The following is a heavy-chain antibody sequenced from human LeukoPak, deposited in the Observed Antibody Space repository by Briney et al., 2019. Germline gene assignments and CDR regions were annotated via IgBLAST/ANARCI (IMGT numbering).Heavy chain of an antibody. J-gene: IGHJ4*02. Sequence: ASVKVSCKASGYTFAGHYIHWVRQTPGQGLQWMGRTNPNSGGTNYAQKFQGRVTMTSDTSTTTAYMELSRLRSDDTAVYYCAGLTSAVDYWGQGTLVTVSS. CDR3: AGLTSAVDY. CDR2: TNPNSGGT. D-gene: IGHD6-13*01. CDR1: GYTFAGHY. V-gene: IGHV1-2*06.